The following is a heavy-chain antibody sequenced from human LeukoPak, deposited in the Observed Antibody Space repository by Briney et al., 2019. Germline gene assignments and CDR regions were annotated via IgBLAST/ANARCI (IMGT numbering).Heavy chain of an antibody. CDR1: GGTFSSYA. V-gene: IGHV1-2*02. J-gene: IGHJ4*02. CDR3: ARDLIAAAESGY. CDR2: INPNSGGT. Sequence: GASVKVSCKASGGTFSSYAISWVRQAPGQGLEWMGWINPNSGGTNYAQKFQGRVTMTRDTSISTAYMELSRLRSDDTAVYYCARDLIAAAESGYWGQGTLVTVSS. D-gene: IGHD6-13*01.